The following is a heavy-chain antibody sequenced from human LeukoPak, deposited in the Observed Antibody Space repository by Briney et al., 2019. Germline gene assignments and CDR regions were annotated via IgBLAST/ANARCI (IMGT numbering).Heavy chain of an antibody. J-gene: IGHJ4*02. V-gene: IGHV4-39*07. CDR2: IYYSGST. D-gene: IGHD1-1*01. CDR3: ARDRGTWNDDGFDY. CDR1: GGSISSSSYY. Sequence: SETLSLTCTVSGGSISSSSYYWGWIRQPPWKGLEWIGSIYYSGSTYYNPSLKSRVTMSVDTSKNQFSLKLSSVTAADTAVYYCARDRGTWNDDGFDYWGQGTLVTVSS.